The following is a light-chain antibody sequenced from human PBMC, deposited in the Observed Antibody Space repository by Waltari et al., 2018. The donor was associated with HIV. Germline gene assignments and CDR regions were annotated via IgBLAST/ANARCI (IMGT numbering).Light chain of an antibody. CDR2: YAS. V-gene: IGKV3-15*01. Sequence: EIVMTQSPATLSVSPGERATLSCRASQSVGSNFALYRQKPGQAPRLLIYYASTRATGIPARFSGNGSGTEFTLTISSLLSEDFAVYYCQQYNNWPPWTFGQGTKVEIK. CDR3: QQYNNWPPWT. J-gene: IGKJ1*01. CDR1: QSVGSN.